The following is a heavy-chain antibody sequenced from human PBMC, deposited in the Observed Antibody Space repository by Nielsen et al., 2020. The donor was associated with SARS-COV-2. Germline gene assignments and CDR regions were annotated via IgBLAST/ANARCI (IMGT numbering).Heavy chain of an antibody. D-gene: IGHD3-22*01. CDR1: GDYIRSDNYY. Sequence: SETLSLTCSVTGDYIRSDNYYWGWIRRPPGKGLEWIGSIYHSGSTFYSPSLKSRVTISEDPSKNQFSLKLSAVTAADTAVYYCARRPGHYFDSGGYFYSYYFDYWGQGILVTVSS. CDR3: ARRPGHYFDSGGYFYSYYFDY. J-gene: IGHJ4*02. V-gene: IGHV4-39*01. CDR2: IYHSGST.